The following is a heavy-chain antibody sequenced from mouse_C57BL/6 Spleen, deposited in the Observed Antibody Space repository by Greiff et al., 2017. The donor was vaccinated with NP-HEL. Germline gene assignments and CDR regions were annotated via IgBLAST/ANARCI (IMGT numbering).Heavy chain of an antibody. CDR2: INPNNGGT. CDR3: ARSPITTVVAPGAMDY. V-gene: IGHV1-26*01. Sequence: EVKLQQSGPELVKPGASVKISCKASGYTFTDYYMNWVKQSHGKSLEWIGDINPNNGGTSYNQKFKGKATLTVDKSSSTAYMELRSLTSEDSAVYYCARSPITTVVAPGAMDYWGQGTSVTVSS. J-gene: IGHJ4*01. CDR1: GYTFTDYY. D-gene: IGHD1-1*01.